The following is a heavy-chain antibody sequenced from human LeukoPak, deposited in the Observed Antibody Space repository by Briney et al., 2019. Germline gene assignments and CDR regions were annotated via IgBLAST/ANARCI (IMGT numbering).Heavy chain of an antibody. J-gene: IGHJ4*02. CDR2: INTNTGNP. Sequence: ASVKVSCKASGYTFPTYAMNWVRQAPGQGLEWMGWINTNTGNPTYAQGFTGRFVFSLDTSVSTAYLQISSLKAEDTAVYYCARALPGCDRTNCYGFDYWGQGTLVTVSS. D-gene: IGHD2-2*01. V-gene: IGHV7-4-1*02. CDR1: GYTFPTYA. CDR3: ARALPGCDRTNCYGFDY.